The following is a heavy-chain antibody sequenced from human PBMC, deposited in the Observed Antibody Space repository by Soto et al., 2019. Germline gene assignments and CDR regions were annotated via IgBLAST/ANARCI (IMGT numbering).Heavy chain of an antibody. CDR1: GGTFSSYA. CDR2: IIPIFGTA. CDR3: ARDVWELHGIFDY. V-gene: IGHV1-69*13. D-gene: IGHD1-26*01. J-gene: IGHJ4*02. Sequence: ASVKVSCKASGGTFSSYAISWVRQAPGQGLEWMGGIIPIFGTANYAQKFQGRVTITADESTSTAYMELSSLRSEDTAVYYCARDVWELHGIFDYWGQGTLVTVSS.